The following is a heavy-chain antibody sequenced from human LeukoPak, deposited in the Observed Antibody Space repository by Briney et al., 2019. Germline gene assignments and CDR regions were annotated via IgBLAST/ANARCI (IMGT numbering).Heavy chain of an antibody. CDR2: ISAYNGNT. D-gene: IGHD5-12*01. J-gene: IGHJ4*02. V-gene: IGHV1-18*01. CDR3: ARDYTDSGYDYFDY. CDR1: GYTFTSYG. Sequence: GASVKVSCKASGYTFTSYGISWVRQAPGQGLEWMGWISAYNGNTNYAQKLQGRVTMTTDTSTSTAYMELRSLRSDDTAVYYCARDYTDSGYDYFDYWGQGTLVTVSS.